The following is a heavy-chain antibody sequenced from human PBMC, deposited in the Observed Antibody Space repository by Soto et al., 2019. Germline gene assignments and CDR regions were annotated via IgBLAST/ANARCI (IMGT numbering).Heavy chain of an antibody. J-gene: IGHJ2*01. CDR2: INDRGSI. CDR3: ARESHDILTGPPWVWYFDL. Sequence: QVQLQQWGAGPLRPLETLSLTCGVSGGTFSGYYWAWIRQSPGKGLEWIGEINDRGSINYNPSLKSRVSISGDTSKNHYSLLLRSVTAADPAVYYCARESHDILTGPPWVWYFDLWGRGTLVTVSS. V-gene: IGHV4-34*01. CDR1: GGTFSGYY. D-gene: IGHD3-9*01.